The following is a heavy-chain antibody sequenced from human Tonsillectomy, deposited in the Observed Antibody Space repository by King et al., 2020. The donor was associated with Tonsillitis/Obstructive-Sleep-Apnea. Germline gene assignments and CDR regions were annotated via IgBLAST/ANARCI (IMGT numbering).Heavy chain of an antibody. J-gene: IGHJ3*02. D-gene: IGHD3-22*01. V-gene: IGHV3-30*04. Sequence: VQLVESGGGVVQPGRSLRLSCAASGFTFSRYAIHWVRQGPGKGLEWVAVISYDGSNKYYADSVEGRFTISRDNSKNTLYLQMNSLGAEETAMYYCAREGIYDTSGYADSFDIWGQGTMVTVSS. CDR3: AREGIYDTSGYADSFDI. CDR2: ISYDGSNK. CDR1: GFTFSRYA.